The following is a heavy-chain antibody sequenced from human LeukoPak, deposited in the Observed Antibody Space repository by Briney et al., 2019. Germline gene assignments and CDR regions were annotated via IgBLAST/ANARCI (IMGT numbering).Heavy chain of an antibody. Sequence: SETLSLTCTVSGGSLSRHYWSWIRQPPGKRLECIGYFSYTGMPKYNPSLQSRVTISINTSKRQFSLKLTSVDSAAPAVYSCASLLDNDISGDPDTFDVWGQGTTVIVSS. CDR1: GGSLSRHY. J-gene: IGHJ3*01. D-gene: IGHD3-22*01. CDR3: ASLLDNDISGDPDTFDV. V-gene: IGHV4-59*11. CDR2: FSYTGMP.